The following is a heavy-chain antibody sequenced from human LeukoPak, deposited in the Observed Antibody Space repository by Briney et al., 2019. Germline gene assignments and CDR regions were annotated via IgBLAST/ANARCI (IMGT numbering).Heavy chain of an antibody. CDR1: GGSFSGYY. V-gene: IGHV4-34*01. J-gene: IGHJ4*02. D-gene: IGHD4-17*01. CDR3: ARHGDDYGVDY. Sequence: SETLSLTCAVYGGSFSGYYWSWIPQPPGKGLEWIGEINHRGSTNYNPSLKSRVTISVDTSKNQFSLKLSSVTAADTAVYYCARHGDDYGVDYWGQGTLVTVSS. CDR2: INHRGST.